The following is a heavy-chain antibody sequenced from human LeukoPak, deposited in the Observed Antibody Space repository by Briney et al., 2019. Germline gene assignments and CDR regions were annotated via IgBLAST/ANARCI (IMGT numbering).Heavy chain of an antibody. Sequence: ASVKVSCKASGYTFTSYAIHWVRQAPGQGLEWMGIINPSGGSTSYAQKFQGRVTMTRDTSTSTVYMELSSLRSEDTAVYYCASSPSIQLWFSRVPIGEYYFDYWGQGTLVTVSS. D-gene: IGHD5-18*01. V-gene: IGHV1-46*01. CDR2: INPSGGST. J-gene: IGHJ4*02. CDR1: GYTFTSYA. CDR3: ASSPSIQLWFSRVPIGEYYFDY.